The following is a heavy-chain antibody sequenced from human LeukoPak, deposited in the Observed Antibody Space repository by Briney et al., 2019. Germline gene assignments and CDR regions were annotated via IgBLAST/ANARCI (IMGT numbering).Heavy chain of an antibody. V-gene: IGHV3-21*01. Sequence: GGSLRLSCAASGFTFSSYSMNWVRQAPGKGLEWVSSISSSSSYIYYADSVKGRFTISRDNAKNSLYLQMNSLRAEDTAVYYCAKETRDYGSASYYFDYWGQGTLVTVSS. D-gene: IGHD4-17*01. CDR3: AKETRDYGSASYYFDY. CDR2: ISSSSSYI. CDR1: GFTFSSYS. J-gene: IGHJ4*02.